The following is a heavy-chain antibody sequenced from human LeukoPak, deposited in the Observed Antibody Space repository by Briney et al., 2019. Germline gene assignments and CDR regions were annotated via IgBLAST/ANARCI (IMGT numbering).Heavy chain of an antibody. CDR1: GGSISSGGYS. J-gene: IGHJ4*02. D-gene: IGHD6-13*01. V-gene: IGHV4-30-2*01. Sequence: PSQTLCLTCAVSGGSISSGGYSWSWIRQPPGKGLEWIGYIYHSGSTYYNPSLKSRVTISVDRSKNQFSLKLSSVTAADTAVYYCARERSSVFDYWGQGTLVTVSS. CDR2: IYHSGST. CDR3: ARERSSVFDY.